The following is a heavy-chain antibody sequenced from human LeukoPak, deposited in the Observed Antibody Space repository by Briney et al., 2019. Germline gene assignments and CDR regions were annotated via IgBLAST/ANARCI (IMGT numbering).Heavy chain of an antibody. D-gene: IGHD3-3*01. J-gene: IGHJ4*02. CDR2: ITGDCNYI. V-gene: IGHV3-21*01. Sequence: GGSLRLSCAASGFTFSSFSMNWVRQAPGKGLEWVSSITGDCNYIFYADSVKGRFTISRDNAQNSLFLELNSLRGEDTAVYYCARERNFYYFDYWGQGALVTVSS. CDR3: ARERNFYYFDY. CDR1: GFTFSSFS.